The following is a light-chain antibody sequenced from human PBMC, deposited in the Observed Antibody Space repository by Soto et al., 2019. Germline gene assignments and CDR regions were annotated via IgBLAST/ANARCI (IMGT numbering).Light chain of an antibody. CDR2: AAS. Sequence: DIQMTQSPSSLSASVGDRVTITCRASQGISTYLNWYLQKPGKAPKLLIYAASSLQSGVPSRFSGSGSETDFTLTISSLQPDDFATYYCQQYNSYPWTFGQGTKVDIK. CDR1: QGISTY. CDR3: QQYNSYPWT. J-gene: IGKJ1*01. V-gene: IGKV1-39*01.